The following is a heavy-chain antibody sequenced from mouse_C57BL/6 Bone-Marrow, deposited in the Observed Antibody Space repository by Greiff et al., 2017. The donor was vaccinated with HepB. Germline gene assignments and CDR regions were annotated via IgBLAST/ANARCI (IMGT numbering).Heavy chain of an antibody. V-gene: IGHV1-66*01. CDR2: IYPGSGNT. Sequence: QVQLKESGPELVKPGASVKISCKASGYSFTSYYIHWVKQRPGQGLEWIGWIYPGSGNTKYNEKFKGKATLTADTSSSTAYMQLSSLTSEDSAVYYCARWSNYDWFAYWGQGTLVTVSA. CDR3: ARWSNYDWFAY. D-gene: IGHD2-5*01. J-gene: IGHJ3*01. CDR1: GYSFTSYY.